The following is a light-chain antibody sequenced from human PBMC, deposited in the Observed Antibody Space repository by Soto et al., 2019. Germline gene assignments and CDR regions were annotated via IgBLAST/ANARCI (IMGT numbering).Light chain of an antibody. V-gene: IGLV2-14*01. CDR2: EVS. Sequence: QSALTQPASVSGSPGQSITISCTGTSSDVGGYDYVSWYQQHPGKAPKLMIYEVSNRPSGVSSRFSGSKSGNTASLTISGLQAEAEADYYCSSYTSSNTVVFGGGTKLTVL. J-gene: IGLJ2*01. CDR3: SSYTSSNTVV. CDR1: SSDVGGYDY.